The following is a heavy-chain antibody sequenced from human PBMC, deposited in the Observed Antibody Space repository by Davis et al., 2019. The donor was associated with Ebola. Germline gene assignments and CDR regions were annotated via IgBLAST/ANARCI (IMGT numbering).Heavy chain of an antibody. J-gene: IGHJ3*02. Sequence: GESLKISCKGSGYSFTSYWIGWVRQMPGKGLEWVGIIFPDDSDTRHSPSFQGQVTMSADKSIRTAYLQWRSLKASDTAMYYWATLGGDCTSSSCYALDAFDIWGQGTVVTVSS. V-gene: IGHV5-51*01. CDR2: IFPDDSDT. D-gene: IGHD2-2*01. CDR1: GYSFTSYW. CDR3: ATLGGDCTSSSCYALDAFDI.